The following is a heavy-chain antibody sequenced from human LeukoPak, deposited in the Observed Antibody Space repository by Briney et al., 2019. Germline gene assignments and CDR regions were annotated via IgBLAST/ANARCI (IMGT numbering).Heavy chain of an antibody. J-gene: IGHJ4*02. CDR2: IYYSGST. CDR1: GVSISSYY. CDR3: AREVVAAPGTVDY. Sequence: PSETLSLTCTVSGVSISSYYWSWIRQPPGKGLEWIGYIYYSGSTNYNPSLKSRVTISVDTSKNQFSLKLTSVTAADTAVYYCAREVVAAPGTVDYWGQGTLVTVSS. V-gene: IGHV4-59*01. D-gene: IGHD6-13*01.